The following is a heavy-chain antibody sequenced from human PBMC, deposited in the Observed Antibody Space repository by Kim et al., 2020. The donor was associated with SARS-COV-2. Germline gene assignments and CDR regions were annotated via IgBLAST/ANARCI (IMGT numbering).Heavy chain of an antibody. V-gene: IGHV3-23*01. Sequence: GGSLRLSCSVSGFTFTNYGMGWLRQAPGKGLEWVSSISNNGRNTYYAESVKGRFTIPRDNSKDMLYLEMNSLRAEDTAVYYCARDLRSVHGSGNYGWFDPWGQGALVTVSS. J-gene: IGHJ5*02. CDR1: GFTFTNYG. CDR3: ARDLRSVHGSGNYGWFDP. D-gene: IGHD3-10*01. CDR2: ISNNGRNT.